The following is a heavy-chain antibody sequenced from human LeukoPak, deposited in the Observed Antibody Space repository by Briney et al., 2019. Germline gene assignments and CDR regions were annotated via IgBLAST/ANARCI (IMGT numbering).Heavy chain of an antibody. CDR1: GFTFSSYW. V-gene: IGHV3-23*01. Sequence: GGSLRLSCAASGFTFSSYWMSWVRQAPGKGLEWVSAISGSGGSTYYADSVRGRFTISRDNSKNTLYLQMNSLRAEDTAVYYCAKDRTYDSSGYDYWGQGTLVTVSS. CDR3: AKDRTYDSSGYDY. CDR2: ISGSGGST. J-gene: IGHJ4*02. D-gene: IGHD3-22*01.